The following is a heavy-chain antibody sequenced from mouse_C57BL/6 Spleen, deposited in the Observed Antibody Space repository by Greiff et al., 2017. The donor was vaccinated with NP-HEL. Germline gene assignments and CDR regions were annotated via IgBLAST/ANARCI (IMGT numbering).Heavy chain of an antibody. V-gene: IGHV5-17*01. CDR1: GFTFSDYG. Sequence: EVHLVESGGGLVKPGGSLKLSCAASGFTFSDYGMHWVRQAPEKGLEWVAYISSGSSTIYYADTVKGRFTISRDNAKNTLFLQMTSLRSEDTAMYYCASYGYDVAYAMDYWGQGTSVTVSS. D-gene: IGHD2-2*01. CDR2: ISSGSSTI. CDR3: ASYGYDVAYAMDY. J-gene: IGHJ4*01.